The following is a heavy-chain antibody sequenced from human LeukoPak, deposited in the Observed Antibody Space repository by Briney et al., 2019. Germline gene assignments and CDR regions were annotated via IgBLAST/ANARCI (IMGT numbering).Heavy chain of an antibody. V-gene: IGHV3-21*01. D-gene: IGHD6-13*01. CDR3: ARDPIAAAGSFDY. CDR1: GFTFSSYS. J-gene: IGHJ4*02. CDR2: ISSSSSHI. Sequence: GGSLRLSCAASGFTFSSYSMNWVRQAPGKGLEWVSSISSSSSHIYYADSVKGRFTISRDNAKNSLYLQMNSLRAEDTAVYYCARDPIAAAGSFDYWGQGTLVTVSS.